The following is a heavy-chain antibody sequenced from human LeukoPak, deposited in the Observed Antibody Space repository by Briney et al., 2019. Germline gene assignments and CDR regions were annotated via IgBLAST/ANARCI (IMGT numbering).Heavy chain of an antibody. D-gene: IGHD3-10*01. V-gene: IGHV4-39*01. Sequence: PSETLSLTCSVSGDSISNRGYYWGWIRQPPGKGLEWIGGVYYSGTTYYNPSLKSRVTTSVDTTRNQFYLKLSSVTAADTAVYFCARNARQYYSGLGSYYNLPFDPWGQGTLVTVSS. CDR2: VYYSGTT. CDR1: GDSISNRGYY. J-gene: IGHJ5*02. CDR3: ARNARQYYSGLGSYYNLPFDP.